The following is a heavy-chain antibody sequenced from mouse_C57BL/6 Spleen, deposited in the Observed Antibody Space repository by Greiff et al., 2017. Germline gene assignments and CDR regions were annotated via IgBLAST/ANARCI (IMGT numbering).Heavy chain of an antibody. CDR3: TRSGSSGLFDY. Sequence: VQLQQSGAELVRPGASVTLSCKASGYTFTDYEMHWVKQTPVHGLEWIGAIDPETGGTAYNQKFKGKAILTADKSSSTAYMELRSLTSEDSAVDYCTRSGSSGLFDYWGQGTTLTGSS. V-gene: IGHV1-15*01. D-gene: IGHD3-2*02. J-gene: IGHJ2*01. CDR2: IDPETGGT. CDR1: GYTFTDYE.